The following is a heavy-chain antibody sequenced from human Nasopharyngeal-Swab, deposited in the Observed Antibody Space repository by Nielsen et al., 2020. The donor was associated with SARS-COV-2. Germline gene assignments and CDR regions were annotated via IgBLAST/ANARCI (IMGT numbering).Heavy chain of an antibody. D-gene: IGHD3-3*01. CDR1: GFTFSGYW. CDR3: ARGRPLGGYYFGYFDY. Sequence: GPLRLSCAASGFTFSGYWMSWVRQVPGKGLEWVANIKQDASEMYYVDSVKGRFTISRDNAKNSLYLQMNSLRAEDTAVYFCARGRPLGGYYFGYFDYWGQGTLVTVSS. J-gene: IGHJ4*02. CDR2: IKQDASEM. V-gene: IGHV3-7*01.